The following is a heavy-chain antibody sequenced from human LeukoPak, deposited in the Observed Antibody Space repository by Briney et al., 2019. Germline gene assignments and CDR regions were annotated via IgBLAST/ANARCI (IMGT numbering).Heavy chain of an antibody. CDR1: GFTFSSYA. CDR3: AREPVDTAMVGFDY. D-gene: IGHD5-18*01. Sequence: GSLRLSCAASGFTFSSYAMHWVRQAPGKGLGWVAIISYDGSNKYYADSVKGRFTISRDNSKNTLYLQMNSLRAEDTAVYHCAREPVDTAMVGFDYWGQGTLVTVSS. V-gene: IGHV3-30-3*01. J-gene: IGHJ4*02. CDR2: ISYDGSNK.